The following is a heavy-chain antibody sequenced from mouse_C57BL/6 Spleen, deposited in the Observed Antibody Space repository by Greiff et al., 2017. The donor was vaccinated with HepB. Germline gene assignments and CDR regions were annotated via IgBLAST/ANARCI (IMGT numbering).Heavy chain of an antibody. CDR3: TRLGSNYPDY. CDR1: GYTFTDYE. CDR2: IDPETGGT. J-gene: IGHJ2*01. Sequence: VKLQQSGAELVRPGASVTLSCKASGYTFTDYEMHWVKQTPVHGLEWIGAIDPETGGTAYNQKFKGKAILTADKSSSTAYMELRSLTSEDSAVYYCTRLGSNYPDYWGQGTTLTVSS. D-gene: IGHD4-1*01. V-gene: IGHV1-15*01.